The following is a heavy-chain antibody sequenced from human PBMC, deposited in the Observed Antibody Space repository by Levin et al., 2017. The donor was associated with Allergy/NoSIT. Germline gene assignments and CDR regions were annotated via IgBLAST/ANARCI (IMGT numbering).Heavy chain of an antibody. D-gene: IGHD3-3*01. CDR1: GFTFSSYE. CDR2: ISSTGSTI. Sequence: GGSLRLSCAASGFTFSSYEMNWVRQAPGKGLEWVSYISSTGSTIYSADSVKGRFTISRDNAKNSLYLHMNSLRAEDTAVYYCARQLGNFWSGYNYFDYWGQGTLVTVSS. J-gene: IGHJ4*02. CDR3: ARQLGNFWSGYNYFDY. V-gene: IGHV3-48*03.